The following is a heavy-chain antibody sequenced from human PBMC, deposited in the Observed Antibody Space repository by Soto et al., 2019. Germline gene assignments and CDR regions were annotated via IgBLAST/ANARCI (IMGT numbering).Heavy chain of an antibody. CDR3: ARGSLATVSPYYYGMDV. CDR1: GSTFSSYS. V-gene: IGHV3-21*01. D-gene: IGHD4-17*01. CDR2: ISSSSSYI. J-gene: IGHJ6*02. Sequence: GGSLRLSCAASGSTFSSYSMNWVRQAPGKGLEWVSSISSSSSYIYYADSVKGRFTISRDNAKNSLYLQMNSLRAEDTAVYYCARGSLATVSPYYYGMDVWGQGTTVTVSS.